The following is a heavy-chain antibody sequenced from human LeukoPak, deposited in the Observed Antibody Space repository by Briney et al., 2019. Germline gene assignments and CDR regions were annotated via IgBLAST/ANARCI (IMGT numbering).Heavy chain of an antibody. J-gene: IGHJ6*04. Sequence: PSETLSLTCTVSGASFTSSYWSWFRQPPGGELESIGYIYYSGTTKSNPSLESRVTISVDTSENQVSLKLSFVTAADTATYYCGGEPRLLDVWGKGITVTVSS. D-gene: IGHD2-15*01. CDR3: GGEPRLLDV. CDR1: GASFTSSY. V-gene: IGHV4-59*01. CDR2: IYYSGTT.